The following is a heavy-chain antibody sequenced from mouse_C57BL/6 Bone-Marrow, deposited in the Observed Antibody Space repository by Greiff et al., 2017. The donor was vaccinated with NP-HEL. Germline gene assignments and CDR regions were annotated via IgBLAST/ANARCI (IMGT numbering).Heavy chain of an antibody. Sequence: EVQRVESGPGLVKPSQSLSLTCSVTGYSITSGYYWNWIRQFPGNKLEWMGYISYDGSNNYNPSLKNRISITRDPSKNQFFLKLNSVTTEDTATYYGARDRELRRNHYYAMDYWGQGTSVTVSS. D-gene: IGHD2-4*01. CDR2: ISYDGSN. CDR1: GYSITSGYY. V-gene: IGHV3-6*01. J-gene: IGHJ4*01. CDR3: ARDRELRRNHYYAMDY.